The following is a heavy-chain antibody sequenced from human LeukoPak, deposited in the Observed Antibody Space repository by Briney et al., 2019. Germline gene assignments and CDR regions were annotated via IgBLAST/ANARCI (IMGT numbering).Heavy chain of an antibody. CDR3: VKGGAYIVVVVAAT. CDR1: GFTFNNYA. J-gene: IGHJ5*02. Sequence: GGSLRLSCAASGFTFNNYAMSWVRQAPGKRLEWVSAITGNGGSTFYADSVKGRFTVSRDNSKNTLYLQMSSLRAEDTAVYYCVKGGAYIVVVVAATWGQGTLVTVSS. CDR2: ITGNGGST. V-gene: IGHV3-23*01. D-gene: IGHD2-15*01.